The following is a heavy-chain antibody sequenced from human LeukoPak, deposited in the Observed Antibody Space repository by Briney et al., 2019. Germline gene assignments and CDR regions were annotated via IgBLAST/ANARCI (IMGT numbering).Heavy chain of an antibody. J-gene: IGHJ3*02. V-gene: IGHV3-33*06. CDR2: IWYDGSNK. Sequence: GGSLRLSCAASGFTFSSYAMSWVRQAPGKGLEWVAVIWYDGSNKYYADSVKGRFTISRDNSKNTLYLQMNSLRAEDTAVYYCAKDLARITMIVVVETSSGAFDIWGQGTMVTVSS. CDR3: AKDLARITMIVVVETSSGAFDI. D-gene: IGHD3-22*01. CDR1: GFTFSSYA.